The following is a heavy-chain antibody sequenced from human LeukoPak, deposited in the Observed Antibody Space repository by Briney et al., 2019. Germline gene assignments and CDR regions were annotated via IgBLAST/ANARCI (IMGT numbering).Heavy chain of an antibody. D-gene: IGHD5-18*01. J-gene: IGHJ4*02. CDR2: ISYDGSNK. CDR1: GFTFSSYA. CDR3: ARAQIQLWLQSVGY. V-gene: IGHV3-30*04. Sequence: PGGSLRLSCAASGFTFSSYAMHWVRQAPGKGLEWVAVISYDGSNKYYADSVKGRFTISRDNSKNTLYLQMNSLRAEDTAVYYCARAQIQLWLQSVGYWGQGTLVTVSS.